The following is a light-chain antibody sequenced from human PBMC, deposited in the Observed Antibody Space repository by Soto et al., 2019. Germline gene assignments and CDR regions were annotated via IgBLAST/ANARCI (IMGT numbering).Light chain of an antibody. J-gene: IGKJ1*01. Sequence: DIQMTQSPSSLSASVGDRVTITCRASQSISSYLNWYQQKPGKAPKLLIYAASSLQSGVPSRFSGSGYGTDFTLTISSLQPEDFATYYCQQSYSTPRGTFGQGTKVEIK. CDR1: QSISSY. CDR3: QQSYSTPRGT. CDR2: AAS. V-gene: IGKV1-39*01.